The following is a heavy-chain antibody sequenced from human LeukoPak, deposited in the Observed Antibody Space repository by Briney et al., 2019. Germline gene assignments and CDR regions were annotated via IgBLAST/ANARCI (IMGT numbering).Heavy chain of an antibody. CDR3: ARPGIVGATSAFDI. D-gene: IGHD1-26*01. CDR1: GYSFTTYW. V-gene: IGHV5-51*01. Sequence: KGGESLKISCKGSGYSFTTYWIGWVRQMPGKGLEWMGIIYPGVSDTRYSPSFQGQVTISADKSISTAYLQWSSLKASDTAIYYCARPGIVGATSAFDIWGQGTMVTVSS. CDR2: IYPGVSDT. J-gene: IGHJ3*02.